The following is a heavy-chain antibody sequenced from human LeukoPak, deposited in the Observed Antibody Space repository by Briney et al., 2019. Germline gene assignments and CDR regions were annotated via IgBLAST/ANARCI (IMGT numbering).Heavy chain of an antibody. V-gene: IGHV3-33*01. CDR3: ARDFQGVTMVRGDLDY. D-gene: IGHD3-10*01. CDR2: IWYDGSNK. J-gene: IGHJ4*02. CDR1: GFTFSSYG. Sequence: QPGGSLRLSCAASGFTFSSYGMHWVRQAPGKGLEWVAVIWYDGSNKYYADSVNGRFTISRDNSKNTLYLQMNSLRAEDTAVYYCARDFQGVTMVRGDLDYWGQGTLVTVSS.